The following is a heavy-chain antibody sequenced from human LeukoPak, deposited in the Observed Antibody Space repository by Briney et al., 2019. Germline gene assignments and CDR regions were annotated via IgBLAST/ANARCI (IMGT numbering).Heavy chain of an antibody. D-gene: IGHD1-26*01. J-gene: IGHJ4*02. Sequence: SETLSLTCTVSGGSISSGGYYWSWIRQHPGKGLEWIGYIYYSGSTYYNPSLKSRVTISVDTSKNQFSLKLSSVTAADTAVYHCARGGELLLRYYFDYWGQGTLVTVSS. CDR1: GGSISSGGYY. V-gene: IGHV4-31*03. CDR2: IYYSGST. CDR3: ARGGELLLRYYFDY.